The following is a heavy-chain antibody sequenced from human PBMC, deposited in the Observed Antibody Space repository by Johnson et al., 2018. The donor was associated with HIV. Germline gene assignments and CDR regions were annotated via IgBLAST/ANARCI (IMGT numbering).Heavy chain of an antibody. CDR1: GLTFSSYA. CDR2: ISYDGSNK. D-gene: IGHD2-15*01. J-gene: IGHJ3*02. V-gene: IGHV3-30-3*01. CDR3: ARLPVLVVVAGRPHGFDI. Sequence: QMQLVESGGGVVQPGRSLRLSCAASGLTFSSYAMYCVRQAPGKGLEWVAVISYDGSNKYYADSVKGRFTIFRDNSKNTLYMQMNSLRAEDTAVYYCARLPVLVVVAGRPHGFDIWGQGTMVTVSS.